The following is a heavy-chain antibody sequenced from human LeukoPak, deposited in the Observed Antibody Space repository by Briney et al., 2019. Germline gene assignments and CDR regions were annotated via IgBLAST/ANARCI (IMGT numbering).Heavy chain of an antibody. CDR2: INWNGGST. D-gene: IGHD6-13*01. V-gene: IGHV3-20*04. Sequence: GGSLRLSCAASGFTFDDYGMTWVRQTPGKGLEWVSTINWNGGSTAYADSVKGRFTISRDNAKNSLYLQMNSLRAEDTALYYCAKDMKIAAAGMDYWGQGTLVTVSS. CDR1: GFTFDDYG. CDR3: AKDMKIAAAGMDY. J-gene: IGHJ4*02.